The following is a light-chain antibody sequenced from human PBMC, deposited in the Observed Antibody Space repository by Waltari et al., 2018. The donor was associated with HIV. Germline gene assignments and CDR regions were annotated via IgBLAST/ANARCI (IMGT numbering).Light chain of an antibody. V-gene: IGLV1-40*01. Sequence: QTVLTPPPSESGASGQRDTISCTGSSPNLGVDSDVQWYQHLPGPAPKLLIYRNDNRPSGVPDRFSGSKSGNTASLTISGLQAEDEADYYCCSYAGNYPVLFGGGTKLTVL. CDR1: SPNLGVDSD. J-gene: IGLJ3*02. CDR3: CSYAGNYPVL. CDR2: RND.